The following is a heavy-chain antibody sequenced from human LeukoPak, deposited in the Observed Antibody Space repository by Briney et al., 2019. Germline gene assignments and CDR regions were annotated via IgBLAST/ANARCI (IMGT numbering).Heavy chain of an antibody. V-gene: IGHV4-34*01. J-gene: IGHJ3*02. D-gene: IGHD3-22*01. CDR1: GGSFSGYY. CDR3: ARGPYSYDSSGAFDI. CDR2: INHSGST. Sequence: SETLSLTCAVYGGSFSGYYWSWIRQPPGKGLEWIGEINHSGSTNYNPSLKGRVTISVDTSKNQFSLKLSSVTAADTAVYFCARGPYSYDSSGAFDIWGQGTKVTVSS.